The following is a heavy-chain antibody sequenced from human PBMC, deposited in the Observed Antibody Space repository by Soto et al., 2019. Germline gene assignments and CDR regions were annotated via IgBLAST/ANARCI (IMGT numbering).Heavy chain of an antibody. D-gene: IGHD2-2*01. J-gene: IGHJ6*02. CDR1: GGTFSSYA. CDR2: IIPIFGTA. CDR3: ARDRGDIVVVPAAKPSYYYYYGMDV. V-gene: IGHV1-69*01. Sequence: VQLVQSGAEVKKPGSSVKVSCKASGGTFSSYAISWVRQAPGQGLEWMGGIIPIFGTANYAQKFQGRVTLTADESTSTAYMELSSLRSEDTAVYYCARDRGDIVVVPAAKPSYYYYYGMDVWGQGTTVTVSS.